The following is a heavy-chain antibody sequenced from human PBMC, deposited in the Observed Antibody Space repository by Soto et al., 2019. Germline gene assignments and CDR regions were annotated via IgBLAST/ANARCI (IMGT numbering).Heavy chain of an antibody. CDR2: IYYSGET. Sequence: QLQLQESGPGLVKPPETLSLTCTVSGVSISGTSYYWGWIRQTPAKGLEWIGTIYYSGETFYNPSLKSRVTISIDTSKNHFSLNLTSVTAADTAIYYCARHGSFWGQGALVTVSS. CDR3: ARHGSF. D-gene: IGHD3-16*02. CDR1: GVSISGTSYY. J-gene: IGHJ1*01. V-gene: IGHV4-39*01.